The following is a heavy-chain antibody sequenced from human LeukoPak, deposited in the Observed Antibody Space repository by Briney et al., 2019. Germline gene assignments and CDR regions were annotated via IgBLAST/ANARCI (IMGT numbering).Heavy chain of an antibody. V-gene: IGHV1-18*04. J-gene: IGHJ5*02. CDR3: ARSSGYCSSTSCYGDNWFDP. D-gene: IGHD2-2*01. CDR1: GYTFTDYY. CDR2: ISAYNGNT. Sequence: EASVKASCKASGYTFTDYYMHWVRQAPGQGLEWMGWISAYNGNTNYAQKLQGRVTMTTDTSTSTAYMELRSLRSDDTAVYYCARSSGYCSSTSCYGDNWFDPWGQGTLVTVSS.